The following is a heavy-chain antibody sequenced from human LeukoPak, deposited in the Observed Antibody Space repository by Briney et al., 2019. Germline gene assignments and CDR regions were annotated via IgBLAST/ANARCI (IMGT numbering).Heavy chain of an antibody. CDR1: GGSFSGYY. D-gene: IGHD3-10*01. V-gene: IGHV4-34*01. CDR3: ARVQSHYYYGSGSYYLNAFDI. Sequence: PSETLSLTCAVYGGSFSGYYWSWIRQPPGKGLEWIGEINHSGSTNYNPSLTSRVTISVDTSKNQFSLTLSSVTAADTAVYYCARVQSHYYYGSGSYYLNAFDIWGQGTMVTVSS. CDR2: INHSGST. J-gene: IGHJ3*02.